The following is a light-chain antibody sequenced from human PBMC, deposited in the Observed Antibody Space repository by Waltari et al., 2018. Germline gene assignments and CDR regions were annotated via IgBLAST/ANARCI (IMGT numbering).Light chain of an antibody. Sequence: EIVLTQSPGTLSLSPGERATLSCRASQSVSRFLAWYQQKPGQAPRLLISGASSRATGIPDRFSGSGSGTDFSLTISRLEPEDFAVYYCQKYDRLPATFGQGTKVEIK. CDR1: QSVSRF. CDR2: GAS. J-gene: IGKJ1*01. CDR3: QKYDRLPAT. V-gene: IGKV3-20*01.